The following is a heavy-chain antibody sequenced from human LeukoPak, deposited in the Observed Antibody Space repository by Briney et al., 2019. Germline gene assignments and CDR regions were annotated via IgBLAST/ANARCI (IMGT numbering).Heavy chain of an antibody. V-gene: IGHV3-74*01. CDR3: ARDWVYKIDY. Sequence: PGGSLRLSCETAGFTFSSYVMHWVRRTPGKGLVWVSRISHDGIISYADSVKGRFTISRDNAKNTLILQMNSLRVEDTAVYYCARDWVYKIDYWGRGTLVTVSP. D-gene: IGHD5-24*01. J-gene: IGHJ4*02. CDR2: ISHDGII. CDR1: GFTFSSYV.